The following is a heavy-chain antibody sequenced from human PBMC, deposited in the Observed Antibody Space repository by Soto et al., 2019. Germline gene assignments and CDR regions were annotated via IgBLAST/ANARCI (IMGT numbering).Heavy chain of an antibody. Sequence: GESLKISCKGSGYSFTSYWIGWLRQMPGKGLEWMGIIYPGDSDTRYSPSFQGQVTISADKSISTAYLQWSSLKASDTAMYYCARRFEDCSSTSCLRNNWFDPWGQGTLVTVSS. J-gene: IGHJ5*02. D-gene: IGHD2-2*01. CDR1: GYSFTSYW. V-gene: IGHV5-51*01. CDR3: ARRFEDCSSTSCLRNNWFDP. CDR2: IYPGDSDT.